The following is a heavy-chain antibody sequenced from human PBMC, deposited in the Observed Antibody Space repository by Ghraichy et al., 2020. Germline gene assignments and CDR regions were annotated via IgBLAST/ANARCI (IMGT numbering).Heavy chain of an antibody. CDR2: IYYSGST. CDR1: GGSISSSSYY. V-gene: IGHV4-39*01. CDR3: ARQSGGSWGFGELLPYYYYYGMDV. Sequence: ETLSLTCTVSGGSISSSSYYWGWIRQPPGKGLEWIGSIYYSGSTYYNPSLKSRVTISVDTSKNQFSLKLSSVTAADTAVYYCARQSGGSWGFGELLPYYYYYGMDVWGQGTTVTVSS. D-gene: IGHD3-10*01. J-gene: IGHJ6*02.